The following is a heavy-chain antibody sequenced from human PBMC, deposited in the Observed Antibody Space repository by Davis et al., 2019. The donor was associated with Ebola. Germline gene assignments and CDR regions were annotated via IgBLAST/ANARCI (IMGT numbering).Heavy chain of an antibody. CDR3: ARRGSSWYPTGWFDP. CDR1: GCSISSSNYY. Sequence: MPGGSLRLSCTVSGCSISSSNYYWGWIRPPPGKGLEWIGTIYYSGSTYYNPSLKSRVTISVDTSKNQFSLKLSSVTAADTAVYYCARRGSSWYPTGWFDPWGQGTLVTVSS. CDR2: IYYSGST. J-gene: IGHJ5*02. V-gene: IGHV4-39*01. D-gene: IGHD6-13*01.